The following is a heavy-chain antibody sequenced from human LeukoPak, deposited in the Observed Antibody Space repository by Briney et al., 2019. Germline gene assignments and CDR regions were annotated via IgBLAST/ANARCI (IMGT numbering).Heavy chain of an antibody. Sequence: SETLSLTCSLSGGSISSSTYYWGWIRQPPGKGLEWIGIIYYSGSTYYNPSLKSRVTISADTSKNQFSLKLSSVTAADTAVYYCVRHSGCWAPNLDFWGQGTLVTVSS. CDR1: GGSISSSTYY. D-gene: IGHD1-26*01. CDR2: IYYSGST. J-gene: IGHJ4*02. V-gene: IGHV4-39*01. CDR3: VRHSGCWAPNLDF.